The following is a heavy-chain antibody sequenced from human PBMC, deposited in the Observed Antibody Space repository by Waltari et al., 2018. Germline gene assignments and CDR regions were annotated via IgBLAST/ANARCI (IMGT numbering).Heavy chain of an antibody. V-gene: IGHV4-59*12. CDR3: ARDLYYYDSSGYLFDAFDI. CDR2: IYYSGST. Sequence: QVQLQESGPGLVKPSETLSLTCTVSGGSISSYYWSWIRQPPGKGLEWIGYIYYSGSTNDNPSLKSRFTISVDTSKNQFSLKLSSVTAADTAVYYCARDLYYYDSSGYLFDAFDIWGQGTMVTVSS. J-gene: IGHJ3*02. CDR1: GGSISSYY. D-gene: IGHD3-22*01.